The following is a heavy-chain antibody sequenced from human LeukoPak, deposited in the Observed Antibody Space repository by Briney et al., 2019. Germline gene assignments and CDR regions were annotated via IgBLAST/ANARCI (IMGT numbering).Heavy chain of an antibody. D-gene: IGHD5-12*01. CDR3: ARSGGYSGYDKDWFDP. J-gene: IGHJ5*02. CDR1: GDSFDSSNYY. V-gene: IGHV4-39*01. Sequence: SETLSLTCTVSGDSFDSSNYYWAWIRQPPGRGLEWIGNIFYSGSTYYDPSLKSRVTISVDTSKNQFSLKLSSVTAADTAVYYCARSGGYSGYDKDWFDPWGQGTLVTVSS. CDR2: IFYSGST.